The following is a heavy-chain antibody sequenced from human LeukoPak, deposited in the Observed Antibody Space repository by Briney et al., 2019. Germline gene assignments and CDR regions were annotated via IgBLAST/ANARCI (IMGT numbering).Heavy chain of an antibody. J-gene: IGHJ5*02. CDR3: ARLWGWNLYNWFDP. CDR2: IYYSGST. D-gene: IGHD1-1*01. Sequence: PSETLSLTCTVSGGSISSYYWSWIRQPPGKGLEWIGYIYYSGSTNYNPSLKSRVTISVDTSKNQFSLKLSSVTAADTAVYYCARLWGWNLYNWFDPWGQGTLVTVSS. CDR1: GGSISSYY. V-gene: IGHV4-59*08.